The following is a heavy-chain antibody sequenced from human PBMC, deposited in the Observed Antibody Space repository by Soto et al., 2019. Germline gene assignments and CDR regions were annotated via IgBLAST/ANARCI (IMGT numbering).Heavy chain of an antibody. CDR1: GYTFTSYG. CDR2: ISAYNGNT. D-gene: IGHD3-9*01. J-gene: IGHJ3*02. Sequence: ASVKVSCKASGYTFTSYGISWVRQAPGQGLEWMGWISAYNGNTNYAQKLQGRVTMTTDTSTSTAYMELRSLRSDDTAVYYCARDREDYDILTGYYTTRRDAFDIWGQGTMVTVSS. V-gene: IGHV1-18*01. CDR3: ARDREDYDILTGYYTTRRDAFDI.